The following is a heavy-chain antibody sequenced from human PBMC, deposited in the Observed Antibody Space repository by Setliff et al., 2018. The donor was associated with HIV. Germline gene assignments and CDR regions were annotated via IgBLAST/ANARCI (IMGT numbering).Heavy chain of an antibody. J-gene: IGHJ6*02. D-gene: IGHD2-2*01. CDR1: GYTFNSYG. CDR2: ISDYNNNV. V-gene: IGHV1-18*01. CDR3: ARDGEYQVLHYYYSGMDV. Sequence: GASVKVSCKASGYTFNSYGINWVRQAPGQGLEWMGWISDYNNNVEYAQRLQGRVTMTTDTSTSTAYMDLRSLRSDDTAVYFCARDGEYQVLHYYYSGMDVWGQGTTVTVSS.